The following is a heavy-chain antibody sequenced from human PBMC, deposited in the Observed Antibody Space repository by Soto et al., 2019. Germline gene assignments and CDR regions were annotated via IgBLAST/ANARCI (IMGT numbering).Heavy chain of an antibody. D-gene: IGHD3-3*02. V-gene: IGHV4-38-2*01. Sequence: NPSETLSLTCDVSGYSISSGHYWGWIRQPPGKGLEWIGSIYHSGSTYYNPSLKSRVTISVHTSKNQFSLKLSSVAAADTAVYYCAKNKVEMSTFYRYYAMDVWGQGTTVTVSS. J-gene: IGHJ6*02. CDR1: GYSISSGHY. CDR3: AKNKVEMSTFYRYYAMDV. CDR2: IYHSGST.